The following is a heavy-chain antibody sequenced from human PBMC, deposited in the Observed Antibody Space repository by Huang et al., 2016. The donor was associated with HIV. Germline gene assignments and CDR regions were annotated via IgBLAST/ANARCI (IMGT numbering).Heavy chain of an antibody. CDR1: GGVFSAYA. CDR2: IIPLFGTP. V-gene: IGHV1-69*13. J-gene: IGHJ4*02. CDR3: ARTRGHYYETSGYVY. Sequence: QVQLVQSGAEVKKPGSSVKVSCKASGGVFSAYALSWVRQAPGQGLEWMGGIIPLFGTPNYAQKCQGRVTIIADESTKTTYMELSRLRSEDTAVYYCARTRGHYYETSGYVYWGQGTLVTVSS. D-gene: IGHD3-22*01.